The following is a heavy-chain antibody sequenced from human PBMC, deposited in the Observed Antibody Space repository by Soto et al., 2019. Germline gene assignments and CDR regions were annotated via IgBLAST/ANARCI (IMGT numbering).Heavy chain of an antibody. D-gene: IGHD3-16*01. CDR1: GDSVSSSSAA. V-gene: IGHV6-1*01. J-gene: IGHJ6*02. Sequence: PSQTLSLTCAISGDSVSSSSAAWSWLRQSPSRGLEWLGRTYYRSTWTNDYARSVKSRITINPDTFENQFSLQLSSVTPEDTAVYYCAGVSSFRGMDVWGQGTPVTSP. CDR3: AGVSSFRGMDV. CDR2: TYYRSTWTN.